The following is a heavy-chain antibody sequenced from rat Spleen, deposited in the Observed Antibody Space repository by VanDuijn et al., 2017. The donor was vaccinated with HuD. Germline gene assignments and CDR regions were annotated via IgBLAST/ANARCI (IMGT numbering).Heavy chain of an antibody. CDR1: GFTFSDYG. J-gene: IGHJ2*01. CDR2: ISSRSGT. V-gene: IGHV5-34*01. CDR3: ARTRGYFDY. Sequence: EVQLVESGGGLVQPGRSLKLSCIASGFTFSDYGMNWIRQAPGKGLEWVAYISSRSGTIYYADTVKGRFTISRDNAKNTLYLQLSSLRSEDTAFYYCARTRGYFDYWGQGVMVTVSS.